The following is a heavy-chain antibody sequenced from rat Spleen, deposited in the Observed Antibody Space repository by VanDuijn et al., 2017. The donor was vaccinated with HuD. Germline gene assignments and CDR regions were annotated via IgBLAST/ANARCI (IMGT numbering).Heavy chain of an antibody. V-gene: IGHV5-31*01. CDR2: ITNAAGKV. Sequence: EVQLVESGGGLVQPGRSLKLSCVASGFTFNNYWMTWIRQAPGKGLEWVASITNAAGKVYYPDSVKGRFTIARDNAKSTLYLQMSTLRSEDTATYYCTRGANYAFDYWGQGVMVTVSS. CDR1: GFTFNNYW. J-gene: IGHJ2*01. CDR3: TRGANYAFDY. D-gene: IGHD1-10*01.